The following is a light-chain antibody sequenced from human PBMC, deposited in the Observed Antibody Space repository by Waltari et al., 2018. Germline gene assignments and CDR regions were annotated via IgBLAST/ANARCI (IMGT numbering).Light chain of an antibody. CDR1: TGPVASGHY. J-gene: IGLJ3*02. CDR3: LLHFGGDQLV. CDR2: SSH. V-gene: IGLV7-43*01. Sequence: QTVVTQEPSLTVSPGGTVTLTCTSSTGPVASGHYPSWFQQMPGQAPRALIFSSHIMYSWTPARFSGSLLGVKAALTLSSVQPEDEADYYCLLHFGGDQLVFGGGTRLTVL.